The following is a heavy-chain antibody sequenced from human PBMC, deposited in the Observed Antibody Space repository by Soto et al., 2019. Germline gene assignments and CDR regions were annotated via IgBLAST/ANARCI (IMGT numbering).Heavy chain of an antibody. CDR2: IYATGTT. J-gene: IGHJ5*02. CDR3: VRDGTKTLRDWFDP. Sequence: SETLSLTCTVSGASSSCFYWSWIGKAAGKGLEWIGRIYATGTTDYNPSLKSRVMMSVDTSKKQFSLKLRSVTAADTAVYYCVRDGTKTLRDWFDPWGQGISVTVSS. CDR1: GASSSCFY. D-gene: IGHD1-1*01. V-gene: IGHV4-4*07.